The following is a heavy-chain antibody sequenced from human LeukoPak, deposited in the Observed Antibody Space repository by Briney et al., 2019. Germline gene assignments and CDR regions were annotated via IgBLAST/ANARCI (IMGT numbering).Heavy chain of an antibody. CDR1: GFTFSSYA. Sequence: GGSLRLSCAASGFTFSSYAMHWVRQAPGKGLEYVSAISSNGGSTYYANSVKGRFTISRDNSKNTLYLQMGSLRAEDMAVYYCARLSAYSFDYWGQGTLVTVSS. CDR3: ARLSAYSFDY. V-gene: IGHV3-64*01. J-gene: IGHJ4*02. CDR2: ISSNGGST. D-gene: IGHD4-11*01.